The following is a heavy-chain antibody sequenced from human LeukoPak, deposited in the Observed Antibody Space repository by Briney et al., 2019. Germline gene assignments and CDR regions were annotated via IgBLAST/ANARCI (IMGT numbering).Heavy chain of an antibody. Sequence: ASVKVSCKASGYTFTGYYMHWVRQAPGQGLEWMGWINPNSGGTNYAQKFQGRVTMTRATSISTAYMELSRLRSDDTAVYYCASTVTIFGVVTPPSGYYYYMDVWGKGTTVTVSS. CDR1: GYTFTGYY. CDR3: ASTVTIFGVVTPPSGYYYYMDV. J-gene: IGHJ6*03. V-gene: IGHV1-2*02. D-gene: IGHD3-3*01. CDR2: INPNSGGT.